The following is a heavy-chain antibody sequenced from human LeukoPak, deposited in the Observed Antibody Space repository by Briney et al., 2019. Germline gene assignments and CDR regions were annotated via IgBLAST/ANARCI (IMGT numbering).Heavy chain of an antibody. V-gene: IGHV6-1*01. J-gene: IGHJ3*02. CDR3: ARGPGLRKGAFDI. CDR1: GDSVSSNNST. D-gene: IGHD4-17*01. CDR2: TYYRSKCYN. Sequence: SQTLSLTCAISGDSVSSNNSTWNWIRQSASRGLEWLGKTYYRSKCYNDYAVSVISRITINPDTSKNQFSLQLNSVTPEDTAVYYCARGPGLRKGAFDIWGQGTVVSVSS.